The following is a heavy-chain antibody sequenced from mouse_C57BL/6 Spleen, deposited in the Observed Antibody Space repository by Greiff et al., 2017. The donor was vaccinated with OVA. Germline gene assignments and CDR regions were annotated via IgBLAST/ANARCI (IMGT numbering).Heavy chain of an antibody. J-gene: IGHJ2*01. Sequence: QVQLKESGPELVKPGASVKISCKASGYAFSSSWMNWVKQRPGQGLEWIGRIYPGDGDTNYNGKFKGKATLTADKSSSTAYMQLSSLTSEDSAVYFCARNHYFDYWGQGTTLTVSS. V-gene: IGHV1-82*01. CDR2: IYPGDGDT. CDR3: ARNHYFDY. CDR1: GYAFSSSW.